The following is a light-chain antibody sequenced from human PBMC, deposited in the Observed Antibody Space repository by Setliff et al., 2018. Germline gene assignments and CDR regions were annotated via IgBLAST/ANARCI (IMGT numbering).Light chain of an antibody. J-gene: IGLJ1*01. CDR2: DVL. V-gene: IGLV2-14*03. CDR3: SSYTSSSTL. Sequence: QSALTQPASVSGPPGQSITISCTGTSSDVGGYDFVSWYQQHPGKAPKLMIFDVLNRPSGVSDRFSGSKSGNTASLTITGFQAEDGADYYCSSYTSSSTLFGTGTKVTVL. CDR1: SSDVGGYDF.